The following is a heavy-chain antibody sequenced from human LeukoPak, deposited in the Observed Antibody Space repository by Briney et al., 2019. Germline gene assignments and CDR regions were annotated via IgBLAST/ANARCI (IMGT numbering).Heavy chain of an antibody. Sequence: ASVKVSCKASGYTVTSYYMHWVRQAPGQGLEWMGIINPSGGSTSYAQKFQGRVTMTRDTSTSTVYMELSSLRSEDTAVYYCARVSWCGGDCYPHYYYYGMDVWGQGTTVTVSS. V-gene: IGHV1-46*01. CDR3: ARVSWCGGDCYPHYYYYGMDV. CDR2: INPSGGST. CDR1: GYTVTSYY. J-gene: IGHJ6*02. D-gene: IGHD2-21*02.